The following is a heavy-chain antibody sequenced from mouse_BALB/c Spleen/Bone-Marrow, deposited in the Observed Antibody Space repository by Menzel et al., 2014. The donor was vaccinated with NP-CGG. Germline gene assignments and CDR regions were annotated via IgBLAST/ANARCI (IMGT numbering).Heavy chain of an antibody. CDR2: INPDSSTI. CDR3: TRLHYYGYSAY. J-gene: IGHJ3*01. V-gene: IGHV4-1*02. Sequence: EVKLMESGGGLVQPGGSLKLSCAASGFDFSRFWMSWVRRAPGKGLEWIGEINPDSSTINYTPSLKDKFIISRVNAKNTLYLQKSKVRSEDTALYYCTRLHYYGYSAYWGQGTLVTVST. D-gene: IGHD1-2*01. CDR1: GFDFSRFW.